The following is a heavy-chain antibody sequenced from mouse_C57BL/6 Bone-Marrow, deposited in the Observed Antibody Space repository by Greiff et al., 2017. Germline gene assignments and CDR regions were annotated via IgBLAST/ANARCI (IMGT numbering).Heavy chain of an antibody. CDR3: AREGLDY. CDR2: IYPGDGDT. D-gene: IGHD3-3*01. V-gene: IGHV1-82*01. CDR1: GYAFSSSW. J-gene: IGHJ2*01. Sequence: QVQLKQSGPELVKPGASVKISCKASGYAFSSSWMNWVKQRPGKGLVWIGRIYPGDGDTNYNGKFKGKATLTADKSSSTAYMQLSSLTSEDSAVYFCAREGLDYWGQGTTLTVSS.